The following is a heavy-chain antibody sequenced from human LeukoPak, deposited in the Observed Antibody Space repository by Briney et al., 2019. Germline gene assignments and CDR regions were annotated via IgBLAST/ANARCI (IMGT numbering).Heavy chain of an antibody. CDR3: TRGATWNFDY. CDR1: GDSVSSNSAA. Sequence: SQTLPLTCAISGDSVSSNSAAWNWIRQSPSRGLEWLGRTYYRSKWFYNYAVSVKSRITINPDTSKNQFSLQLNSVTPEDTAMYYCTRGATWNFDYWGQGTLVTVSS. V-gene: IGHV6-1*01. J-gene: IGHJ4*02. CDR2: TYYRSKWFY. D-gene: IGHD1-26*01.